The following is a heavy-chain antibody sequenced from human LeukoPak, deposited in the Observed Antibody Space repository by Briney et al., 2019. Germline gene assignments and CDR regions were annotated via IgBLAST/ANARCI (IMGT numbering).Heavy chain of an antibody. J-gene: IGHJ3*02. D-gene: IGHD3-10*01. V-gene: IGHV4-59*01. Sequence: SETLSLTCTVSGGSISTDHWSWIRQPPGKGLEWIGYIYYSGSTNYNPSLKSRVTISVDTSKNQFSLKLSSVTAADTAVYYCARVEWFGELSPFDIWGQGTMVTVSS. CDR1: GGSISTDH. CDR2: IYYSGST. CDR3: ARVEWFGELSPFDI.